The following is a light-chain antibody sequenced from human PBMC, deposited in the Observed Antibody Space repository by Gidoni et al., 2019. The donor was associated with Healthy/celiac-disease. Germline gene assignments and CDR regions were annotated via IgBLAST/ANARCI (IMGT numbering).Light chain of an antibody. V-gene: IGKV3-11*01. CDR2: DAS. CDR1: QSVSSY. J-gene: IGKJ4*01. CDR3: QRRSNLPPLT. Sequence: EIVLTHSPATLPLSPGERATLSCRASQSVSSYLAWYQQKPGQAPRLHIYDASNRATGIPARFSGSGSGTGFALTISSLEPEDYAVYYCQRRSNLPPLTFGGGTKVEIK.